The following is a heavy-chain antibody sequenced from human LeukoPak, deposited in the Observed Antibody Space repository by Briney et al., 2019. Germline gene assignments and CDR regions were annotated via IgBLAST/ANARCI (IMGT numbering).Heavy chain of an antibody. Sequence: GGSLRLSCAASGFTFSSYAMHWVRQAPGKGLEWVAFIRYDGSNKYYADSVKGRFTISRDNSKNTLFVQMSSLRAEDTAVYYCAKGASIVVVTAHFDYWGQGTLVTVSS. CDR2: IRYDGSNK. J-gene: IGHJ4*02. V-gene: IGHV3-30*02. CDR3: AKGASIVVVTAHFDY. D-gene: IGHD2-21*02. CDR1: GFTFSSYA.